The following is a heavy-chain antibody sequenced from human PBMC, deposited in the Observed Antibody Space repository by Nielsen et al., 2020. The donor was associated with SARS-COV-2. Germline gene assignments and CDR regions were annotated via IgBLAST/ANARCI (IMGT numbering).Heavy chain of an antibody. V-gene: IGHV3-30-3*01. D-gene: IGHD4-11*01. CDR3: AKDRSPYTVTADFDY. Sequence: GESLKISCAASGFTFSSYAMHWVRQAPGKGLEWVAVISYDGSNKYYADSVKGRFTISRDNSKNTLYLQMNSLRAEDTAVYYCAKDRSPYTVTADFDYWGQGTLVTVSS. CDR1: GFTFSSYA. CDR2: ISYDGSNK. J-gene: IGHJ4*02.